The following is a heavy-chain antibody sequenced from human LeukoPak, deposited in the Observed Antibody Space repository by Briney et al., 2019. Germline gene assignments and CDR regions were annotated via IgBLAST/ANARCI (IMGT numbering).Heavy chain of an antibody. CDR2: IYYSGST. J-gene: IGHJ4*02. V-gene: IGHV4-61*08. Sequence: SETLSLTCTVSGGSISSAGYYWSWIRQHPGKGLEWIGYIYYSGSTNYNPSLKSRVTISVDTSKNQFSLKLSSVTAADTAVYYCARHDNEKSGYEIDYWGQGTLVTVSS. CDR1: GGSISSAGYY. CDR3: ARHDNEKSGYEIDY. D-gene: IGHD5-12*01.